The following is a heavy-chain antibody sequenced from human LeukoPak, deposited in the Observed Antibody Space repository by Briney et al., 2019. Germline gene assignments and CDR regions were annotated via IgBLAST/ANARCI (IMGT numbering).Heavy chain of an antibody. CDR3: TRDWFGVAIDY. Sequence: GGSRKSSGTAPGLTFVDYALSWVGKAPGKGRKWVGFIRNKAYGGTTEYAASVKGRFTISRDDSKSIAYLQVNSLKTEDTAVYYCTRDWFGVAIDYWGQGTLVTVSS. CDR2: IRNKAYGGTT. D-gene: IGHD3-10*01. J-gene: IGHJ4*02. CDR1: GLTFVDYA. V-gene: IGHV3-49*04.